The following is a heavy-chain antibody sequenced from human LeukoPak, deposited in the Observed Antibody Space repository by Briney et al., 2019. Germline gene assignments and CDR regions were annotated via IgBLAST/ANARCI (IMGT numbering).Heavy chain of an antibody. V-gene: IGHV4-34*01. Sequence: SETLSLTCAVYGGSFSGYCWSWIRQPPGKGLEWIGEINHSGSTNYNPSLKSRVTISVDTSKNQFSLKLSSVTAADTAVYYCARQTLGSAFDIWGQGTMVTVSS. CDR2: INHSGST. D-gene: IGHD2-15*01. J-gene: IGHJ3*02. CDR1: GGSFSGYC. CDR3: ARQTLGSAFDI.